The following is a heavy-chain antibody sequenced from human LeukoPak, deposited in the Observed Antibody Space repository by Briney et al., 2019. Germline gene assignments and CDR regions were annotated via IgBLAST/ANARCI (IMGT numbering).Heavy chain of an antibody. CDR2: TYYRSKWYD. J-gene: IGHJ4*02. CDR1: RDTLFIINAA. CDR3: ARDIGSTGWYTFDY. Sequence: SQTPSLTCALSRDTLFIINAAWNCVRQSPTTCLEWLGRTYYRSKWYDEYAESMRCRITINPDTSMNKYSLHLFSVTPEDTAVYYCARDIGSTGWYTFDYWGQGILVTVSP. D-gene: IGHD6-19*01. V-gene: IGHV6-1*01.